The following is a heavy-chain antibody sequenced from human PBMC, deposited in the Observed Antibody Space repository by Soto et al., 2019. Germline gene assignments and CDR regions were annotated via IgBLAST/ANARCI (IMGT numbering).Heavy chain of an antibody. CDR3: ARLSGPGYSSGWFDYWGQGTLVTVPQVSPRGLKEGLFLNWFDP. Sequence: PGESLKISCKGSGYSFTSYWIGWVRQMPGKGLEWMGIIYPGDSDTRYSPSFQGQVTISADKSISTAYLQWSSLKASDTAMYYCARLSGPGYSSGWFDYWGQGTLVTVPQVSPRGLKEGLFLNWFDPWGQGTLVTVSS. J-gene: IGHJ5*02. D-gene: IGHD6-19*01. V-gene: IGHV5-51*01. CDR1: GYSFTSYW. CDR2: IYPGDSDT.